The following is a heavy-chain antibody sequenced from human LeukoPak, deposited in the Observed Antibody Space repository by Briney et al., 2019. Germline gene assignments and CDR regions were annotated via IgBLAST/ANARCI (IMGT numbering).Heavy chain of an antibody. CDR1: VGSIRGYY. CDR3: ARDFAFDI. CDR2: IYYSGGT. Sequence: PSETLSLTRTVSVGSIRGYYWSWIRQSPGKGLEWIGYIYYSGGTDYNPSLKSRVTISVDTSKNQFSLKLSSVTAADTAVYYCARDFAFDIWGQGTMVTVSS. V-gene: IGHV4-59*12. J-gene: IGHJ3*02.